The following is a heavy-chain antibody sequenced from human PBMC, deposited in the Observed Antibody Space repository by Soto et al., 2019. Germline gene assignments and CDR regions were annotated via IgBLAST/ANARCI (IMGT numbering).Heavy chain of an antibody. V-gene: IGHV3-11*01. J-gene: IGHJ6*03. Sequence: QVQLVESGGGVVKPGGSLRLSCAASGFNFSDYYMSWIRQAPGKGLEWVSYISNSASTIYYADSVKGRFTISRDNAKNSLYLQMNSLRAEDTAVYYWARGQIGYYYYMDVWVKGTTVTVS. CDR1: GFNFSDYY. CDR3: ARGQIGYYYYMDV. CDR2: ISNSASTI.